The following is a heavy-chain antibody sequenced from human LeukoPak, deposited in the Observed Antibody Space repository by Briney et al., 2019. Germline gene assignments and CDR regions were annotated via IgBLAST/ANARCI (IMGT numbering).Heavy chain of an antibody. CDR3: ARDPSNTSGWSPYFDY. V-gene: IGHV1-18*04. CDR2: ISAYNGDT. Sequence: ASVMVSCKASGYTFNKHGITWARQAPGQGLEWMGWISAYNGDTKYGQRFQGRVTLLTDTTASTAYMELRSLRSDDTAVYYCARDPSNTSGWSPYFDYWGQGALVTVSS. D-gene: IGHD6-19*01. J-gene: IGHJ4*02. CDR1: GYTFNKHG.